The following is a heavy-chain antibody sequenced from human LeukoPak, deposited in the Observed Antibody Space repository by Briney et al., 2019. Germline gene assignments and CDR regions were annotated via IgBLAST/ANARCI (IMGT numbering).Heavy chain of an antibody. CDR2: INPNSGGT. V-gene: IGHV1-2*02. Sequence: ASVKVSCKASGYTFTGYYMHWVRQAPGQGLEWMGWINPNSGGTNYAQKFQGRVTMTRDTSTSTVYMELSSLRSEDTAVYYCARGSGPTPDTAMVDYWGQGTLVTVSS. D-gene: IGHD5-18*01. J-gene: IGHJ4*02. CDR3: ARGSGPTPDTAMVDY. CDR1: GYTFTGYY.